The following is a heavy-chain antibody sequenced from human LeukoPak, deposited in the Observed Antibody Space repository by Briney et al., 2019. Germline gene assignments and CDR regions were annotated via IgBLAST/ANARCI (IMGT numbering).Heavy chain of an antibody. Sequence: ASVKVSCKASGDTVTSYGISWVRQAPGQGLEWRGWINAYNGNTNYAQKHQGRVTMTTDTSTSTVYLELRSLRSDAPDVYFCARDRRRIAVAGRGFDYWGQGTLVTVSS. CDR3: ARDRRRIAVAGRGFDY. D-gene: IGHD6-19*01. J-gene: IGHJ4*02. V-gene: IGHV1-18*01. CDR1: GDTVTSYG. CDR2: INAYNGNT.